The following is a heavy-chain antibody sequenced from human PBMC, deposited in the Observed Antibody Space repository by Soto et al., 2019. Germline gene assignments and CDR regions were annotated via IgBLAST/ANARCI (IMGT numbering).Heavy chain of an antibody. D-gene: IGHD2-21*02. V-gene: IGHV4-39*01. CDR1: ATSISLSSNYF. J-gene: IGHJ3*01. CDR3: ARHENIVVVTAARGFDV. CDR2: IYYSGNS. Sequence: SEPLSLSCTFSATSISLSSNYFWVWVRPPPGKGLEWIGAIYYSGNSYYSPSLESRVTISVDTSKNQFSLKLNSVTAADTAAYYCARHENIVVVTAARGFDVWGQGTMVS.